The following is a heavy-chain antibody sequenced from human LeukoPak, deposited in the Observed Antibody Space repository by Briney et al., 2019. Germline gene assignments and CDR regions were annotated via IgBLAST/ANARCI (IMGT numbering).Heavy chain of an antibody. V-gene: IGHV3-21*01. Sequence: GGSLRLSCAASGFTFSSYSMNWVRQAPGKGLEWVSTISSGSSYIYCADSAKGRFNISRDNAKNSLYLQMNSLRAEDTAVYYCAGSDTTGFSPREWDYWYFDLWGRGTLVTVSS. D-gene: IGHD1-1*01. J-gene: IGHJ2*01. CDR3: AGSDTTGFSPREWDYWYFDL. CDR1: GFTFSSYS. CDR2: ISSGSSYI.